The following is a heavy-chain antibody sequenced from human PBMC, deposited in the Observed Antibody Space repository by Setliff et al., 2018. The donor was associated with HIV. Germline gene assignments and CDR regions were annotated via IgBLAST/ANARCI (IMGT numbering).Heavy chain of an antibody. V-gene: IGHV1-18*01. CDR1: GYTFTNYG. CDR2: ISAYNGDT. Sequence: ASVKVSCKASGYTFTNYGINWVRQAPGQGLEWLGWISAYNGDTNYAKKLQGRVTMTTDSSTNTAYMELRSLRSDDTAVYYCARGHSSSWTGWFDPWGQGTLVTVSS. CDR3: ARGHSSSWTGWFDP. J-gene: IGHJ5*02. D-gene: IGHD6-13*01.